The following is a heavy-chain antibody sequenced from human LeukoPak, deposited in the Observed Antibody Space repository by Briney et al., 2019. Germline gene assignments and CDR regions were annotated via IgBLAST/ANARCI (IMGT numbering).Heavy chain of an antibody. Sequence: SQTLSLTCTVSGGSISSGGYYWSWIRQHPGKGLEWIGYIYYSGSTYYNPSLKSRVTISVDTSKNQFSLKLSSVTAADTAVYYCAVDYAWGSYRVFDYWGQGTLVTVSS. V-gene: IGHV4-31*03. J-gene: IGHJ4*02. CDR3: AVDYAWGSYRVFDY. CDR1: GGSISSGGYY. CDR2: IYYSGST. D-gene: IGHD3-16*02.